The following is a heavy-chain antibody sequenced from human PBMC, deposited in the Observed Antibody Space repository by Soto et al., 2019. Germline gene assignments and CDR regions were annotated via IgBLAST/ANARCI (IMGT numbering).Heavy chain of an antibody. CDR1: GGTFNTYA. CDR3: AREVQVHTPAFVY. D-gene: IGHD3-10*01. J-gene: IGHJ4*02. Sequence: QVQLVQSGAEMKKPGSSVKVSCQSSGGTFNTYAMNWVRQAPGQGPEWMGDISPMFGAANYAPKFQGRVTITADEATGTSYMQFSSLTSEDTALYFCAREVQVHTPAFVYWGQGTQVTVSS. CDR2: ISPMFGAA. V-gene: IGHV1-69*19.